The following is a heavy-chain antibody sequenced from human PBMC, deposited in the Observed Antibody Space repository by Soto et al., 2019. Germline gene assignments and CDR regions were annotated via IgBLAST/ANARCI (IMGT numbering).Heavy chain of an antibody. CDR1: GYTFADYY. V-gene: IGHV1-2*02. CDR2: INPNSGGT. CDR3: ARATPYWYSDL. Sequence: QVQLVQSGPEVKKPGASVKVSCKASGYTFADYYMHWVRQAPGQGLEWMGWINPNSGGTYYAQMFEGRVTTTRDTSISTAYMDVRRPRLDDTAVYYWARATPYWYSDLCGRGTLVTVSA. D-gene: IGHD2-15*01. J-gene: IGHJ2*01.